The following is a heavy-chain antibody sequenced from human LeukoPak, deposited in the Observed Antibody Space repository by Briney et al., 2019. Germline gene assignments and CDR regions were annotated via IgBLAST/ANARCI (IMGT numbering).Heavy chain of an antibody. V-gene: IGHV3-7*01. CDR1: GFTFSTYW. J-gene: IGHJ4*02. CDR3: ARGPYYYDSSEMATALDY. Sequence: PGGSLRLSCAASGFTFSTYWMSWVRQTPGKGLEWVANIKQDGSEKYYVDSVKGRFTISRDNAKNSLYLQMNSLRAEDTAVYYCARGPYYYDSSEMATALDYWGQGTLVTVSS. D-gene: IGHD3-22*01. CDR2: IKQDGSEK.